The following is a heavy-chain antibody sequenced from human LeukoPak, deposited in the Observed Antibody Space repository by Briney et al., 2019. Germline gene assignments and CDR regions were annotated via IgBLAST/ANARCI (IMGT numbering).Heavy chain of an antibody. CDR1: GFTFSSYW. V-gene: IGHV3-7*01. CDR3: ARGTHNDFWSGYYRYYYYMDV. D-gene: IGHD3-3*01. J-gene: IGHJ6*03. Sequence: PGGSLRLSCAASGFTFSSYWMSWVRQAPGKGLEWVANIKQDGSEKYYVDSVKGRFTISRDNAKNSLYLQMNSLRAEDTAVYYCARGTHNDFWSGYYRYYYYMDVWGKGTTVTVSS. CDR2: IKQDGSEK.